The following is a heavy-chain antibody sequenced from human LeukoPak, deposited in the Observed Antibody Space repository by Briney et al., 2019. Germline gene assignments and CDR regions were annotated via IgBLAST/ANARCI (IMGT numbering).Heavy chain of an antibody. CDR3: TRDFSSKNWFDT. J-gene: IGHJ5*02. D-gene: IGHD2/OR15-2a*01. CDR1: GGSISSYY. V-gene: IGHV4-4*07. CDR2: FYSSGRT. Sequence: PSETLSLTCTVSGGSISSYYWSWIRQPAGRGLEWIGRFYSSGRTDYNPSLQSRVTMSVDTSKNQVSLRLSSVTAADTAIYYCTRDFSSKNWFDTWGQGTLVTVSS.